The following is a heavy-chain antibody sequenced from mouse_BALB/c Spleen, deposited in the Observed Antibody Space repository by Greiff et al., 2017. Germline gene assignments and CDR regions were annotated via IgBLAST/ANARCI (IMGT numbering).Heavy chain of an antibody. CDR1: GFTFSSYA. CDR3: ARAIYYDYDGGFAY. Sequence: EVMLVESGGGLVKPGGSLKLSCAASGFTFSSYAMSWVRQTPEKRLEWVASISSGGSTYYPDSVKGRFTISRDNARNILYLQMSSLRSEDTAMYYCARAIYYDYDGGFAYWGEGTLVTVSA. CDR2: ISSGGST. V-gene: IGHV5-6-5*01. J-gene: IGHJ3*01. D-gene: IGHD2-4*01.